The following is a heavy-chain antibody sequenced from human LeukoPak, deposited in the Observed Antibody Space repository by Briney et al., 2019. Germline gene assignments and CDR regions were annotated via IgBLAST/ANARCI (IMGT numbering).Heavy chain of an antibody. J-gene: IGHJ5*02. CDR1: GGSISSSSYS. Sequence: SETLSLTCTVSGGSISSSSYSWGWIRQPPGRGLEWIGSIYYSGRTYYNPPLKRRVTISVDTSKNQFSLKLSSVTAADTAVYYCAGIVVVPAARGDWFDPWGQGTLVTVSS. CDR3: AGIVVVPAARGDWFDP. CDR2: IYYSGRT. V-gene: IGHV4-39*01. D-gene: IGHD2-2*01.